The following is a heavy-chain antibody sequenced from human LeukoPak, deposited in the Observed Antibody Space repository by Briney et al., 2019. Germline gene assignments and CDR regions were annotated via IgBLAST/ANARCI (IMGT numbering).Heavy chain of an antibody. Sequence: SETLSLTCTVSGDSITSDHYWTWIRQPPGKGLEWISYIYHSGNTYYNPSLRSRVTMSVATSKNQFSLELKSVTAADTAVYYCARQVGESSSGWYEAYYFDYWGQGTLVTVSS. J-gene: IGHJ4*02. D-gene: IGHD6-19*01. CDR2: IYHSGNT. CDR1: GDSITSDHY. CDR3: ARQVGESSSGWYEAYYFDY. V-gene: IGHV4-30-4*08.